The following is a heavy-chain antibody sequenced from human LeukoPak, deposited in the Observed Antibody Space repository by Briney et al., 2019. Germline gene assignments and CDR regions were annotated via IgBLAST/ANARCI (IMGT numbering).Heavy chain of an antibody. V-gene: IGHV3-7*01. CDR2: IKQDGSEK. J-gene: IGHJ4*02. Sequence: GGSLRLSCAASGFTFSSYWMSWVRQAPGKGLEWVANIKQDGSEKYYVDSVKGRFTISRDNAKNSLYLQMNNLRAEDTAVYYCARDDDRPDNGLDYWGQGTLVTVSS. CDR1: GFTFSSYW. CDR3: ARDDDRPDNGLDY. D-gene: IGHD3-22*01.